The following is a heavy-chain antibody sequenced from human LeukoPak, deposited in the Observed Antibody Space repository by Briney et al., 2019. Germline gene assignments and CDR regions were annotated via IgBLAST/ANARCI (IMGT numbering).Heavy chain of an antibody. J-gene: IGHJ1*01. CDR1: GFTVSSNY. CDR3: AREGSSWPRDFQH. D-gene: IGHD6-13*01. CDR2: IYSGGDT. V-gene: IGHV3-66*02. Sequence: AGGSLRLSCAASGFTVSSNYMSWVRQAPGKGLEWVSVIYSGGDTYYADSVKGRFTVSRDNSKNTLYLQMNSLRAEDTAVYYCAREGSSWPRDFQHWGQGTLVTVSS.